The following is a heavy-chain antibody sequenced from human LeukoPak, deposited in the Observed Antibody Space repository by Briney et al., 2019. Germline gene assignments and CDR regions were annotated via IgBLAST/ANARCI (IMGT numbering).Heavy chain of an antibody. CDR2: IFLIFVTA. CDR3: ARAIAAAGTGFAY. CDR1: GGTFSSYA. Sequence: SVKVSCKASGGTFSSYAISWVRQAPGQGLEWMGGIFLIFVTANYAQKFQGRVTIPTDESTSTAYMELRSLRSDDTAVYYCARAIAAAGTGFAYWGQGTLVTVSS. V-gene: IGHV1-69*05. J-gene: IGHJ4*02. D-gene: IGHD6-13*01.